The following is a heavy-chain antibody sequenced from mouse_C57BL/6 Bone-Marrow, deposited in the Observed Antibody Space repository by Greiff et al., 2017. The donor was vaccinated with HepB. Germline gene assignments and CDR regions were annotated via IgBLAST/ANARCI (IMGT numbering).Heavy chain of an antibody. CDR1: GYTFTDYE. V-gene: IGHV1-15*01. CDR3: TRRGGYYYGSSYFDC. CDR2: IDPETGGT. J-gene: IGHJ2*01. D-gene: IGHD1-1*01. Sequence: VQLQQSGAELVRPGASVTLSCKASGYTFTDYEMHWVKQTPVHGLEWIGAIDPETGGTAYNQKFKGKAILTADKSSSTAYMELRSLTSEDSAVYYCTRRGGYYYGSSYFDCWGQGTTLTVSA.